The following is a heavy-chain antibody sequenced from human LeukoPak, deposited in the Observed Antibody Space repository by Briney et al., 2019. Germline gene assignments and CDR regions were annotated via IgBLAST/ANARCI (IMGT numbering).Heavy chain of an antibody. CDR3: ARDPIGVVVPAANDY. D-gene: IGHD2-2*01. CDR1: GFTFSSYS. V-gene: IGHV3-21*01. J-gene: IGHJ4*02. CDR2: ISSSSSYI. Sequence: GGSLRLSCAASGFTFSSYSINWVRQAPGKGLEWVSSISSSSSYIYYADSVKGRFTISRDNAKNSLYLQMNSLRAEDTAVYYCARDPIGVVVPAANDYWGQGTLVTVSS.